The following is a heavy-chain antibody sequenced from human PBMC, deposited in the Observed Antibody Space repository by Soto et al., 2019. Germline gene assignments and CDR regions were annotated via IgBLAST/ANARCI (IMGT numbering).Heavy chain of an antibody. CDR2: IYHSGST. D-gene: IGHD6-6*01. CDR3: EGTNNIAARFPVMDV. Sequence: ASETLSLTCAVSGGSTRSSNWWTWVRQPPGKGLEWIGEIYHSGSTNYNPSLKRRVSISVDKSKKQFSLKVNSVTAADTAVYYCEGTNNIAARFPVMDVWGQGTKVTVYS. J-gene: IGHJ6*02. CDR1: GGSTRSSNW. V-gene: IGHV4-4*02.